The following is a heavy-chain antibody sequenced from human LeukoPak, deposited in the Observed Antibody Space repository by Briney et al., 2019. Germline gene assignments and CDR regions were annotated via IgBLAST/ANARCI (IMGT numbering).Heavy chain of an antibody. D-gene: IGHD2/OR15-2a*01. CDR3: ARLPTGSFFRWFDP. J-gene: IGHJ5*02. CDR2: IYPGDSDT. V-gene: IGHV5-51*01. CDR1: GYSFTSYW. Sequence: HGESLNISCKGSGYSFTSYWIGWVRQLPGKGLEWMGIIYPGDSDTRYSPSFQGQVTISADKSISTAYLQWSSLKASDTAVYYCARLPTGSFFRWFDPWGQGTLVTVSS.